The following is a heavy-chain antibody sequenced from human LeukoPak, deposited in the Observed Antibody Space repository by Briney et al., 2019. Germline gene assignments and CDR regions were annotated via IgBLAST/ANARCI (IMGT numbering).Heavy chain of an antibody. V-gene: IGHV3-33*01. J-gene: IGHJ4*02. CDR3: ARDQAGSGHYADY. CDR1: GFPFSDYV. D-gene: IGHD3-10*01. CDR2: IRYDGNNK. Sequence: PGGSLRLSCAASGFPFSDYVMHWVRQAPGKGLEWVAVIRYDGNNKYYADSVKGRFTISRDNSKNMLYLHMNSLRAEDTAVYYCARDQAGSGHYADYWGQGTLVTVSS.